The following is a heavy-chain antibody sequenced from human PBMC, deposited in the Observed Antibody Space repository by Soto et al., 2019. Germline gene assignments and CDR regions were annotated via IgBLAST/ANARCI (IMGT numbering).Heavy chain of an antibody. CDR3: GKRGGQGGGGNFDY. CDR1: GFTFSSYS. V-gene: IGHV3-21*04. CDR2: ISGSSKYV. D-gene: IGHD3-16*01. J-gene: IGHJ4*02. Sequence: GGSLRLSCVASGFTFSSYSMNWVRQAPGKGLEWVSSISGSSKYVYYADSVRGRFTISRDNSKNTLYLQMNSLRAEDTAVFYWGKRGGQGGGGNFDYWGQGTLVTVSS.